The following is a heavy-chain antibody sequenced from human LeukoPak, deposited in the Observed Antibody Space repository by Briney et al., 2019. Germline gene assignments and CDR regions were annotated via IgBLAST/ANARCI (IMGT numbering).Heavy chain of an antibody. J-gene: IGHJ4*02. D-gene: IGHD3-22*01. V-gene: IGHV3-53*01. Sequence: GGSLRLSCAASGFTFSSYAMSWVRQAPGRGLEWVSVIYSGGSTYYADSVKGRFTISRDNSKNTLYLQMNSLRAEDTAVYYCARDSSGYSDYWGQGTLVTVSS. CDR2: IYSGGST. CDR1: GFTFSSYA. CDR3: ARDSSGYSDY.